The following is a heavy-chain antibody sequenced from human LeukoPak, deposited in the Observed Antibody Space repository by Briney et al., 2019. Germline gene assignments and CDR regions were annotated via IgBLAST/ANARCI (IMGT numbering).Heavy chain of an antibody. CDR1: GYTFTSYY. Sequence: GASVKVSCKASGYTFTSYYMHWVRQAPGQGLEWMGWINPNSGGTNYAQKFQGRVTMTRDTSISTAYMELSRLKSDDTAVYYGARDLSGSYTEFDYWGQGTLVTVSS. J-gene: IGHJ4*02. V-gene: IGHV1-2*02. CDR3: ARDLSGSYTEFDY. D-gene: IGHD1-26*01. CDR2: INPNSGGT.